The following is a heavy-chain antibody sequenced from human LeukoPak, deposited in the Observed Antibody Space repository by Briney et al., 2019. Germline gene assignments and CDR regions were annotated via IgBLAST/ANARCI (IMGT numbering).Heavy chain of an antibody. J-gene: IGHJ4*02. CDR1: GGTFSNYA. Sequence: GASVKVSCKASGGTFSNYAITWVRQAPGQGFEFMGRIVPILDITNYAQKFQSRVTITADRSTTTVYMELGSLRSDDTAIYYCATEIGGGPYYFDSWGQGTLVTVSS. D-gene: IGHD2/OR15-2a*01. CDR3: ATEIGGGPYYFDS. V-gene: IGHV1-69*04. CDR2: IVPILDIT.